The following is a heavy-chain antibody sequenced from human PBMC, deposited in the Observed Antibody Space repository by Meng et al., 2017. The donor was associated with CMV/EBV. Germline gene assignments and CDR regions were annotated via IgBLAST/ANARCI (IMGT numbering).Heavy chain of an antibody. D-gene: IGHD6-6*01. CDR3: ARGAYSSSSSPLFFGYYYGMDV. CDR1: GFTFSSSW. J-gene: IGHJ6*02. CDR2: IKQDGSEK. V-gene: IGHV3-7*04. Sequence: LSLTCAASGFTFSSSWMSWVRQAPGKGLEWVANIKQDGSEKYYVDSVKGRFTISRDNAKNSLYLQMNSLRAEDTAVYYCARGAYSSSSSPLFFGYYYGMDVWGQGTTVTVSS.